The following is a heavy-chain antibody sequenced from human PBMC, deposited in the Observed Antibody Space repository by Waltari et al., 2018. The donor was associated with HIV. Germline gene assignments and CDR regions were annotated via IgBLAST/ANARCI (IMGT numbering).Heavy chain of an antibody. CDR3: ARWGWLSPYFDY. D-gene: IGHD3-22*01. CDR2: SYTSGST. Sequence: QVQLQESGPGLVKPSQTLSLTCTVSGGSISSGSYYWSWIRQPAGKGLEWIGRSYTSGSTNYNPSLKSRVTISVDTSKNQFSLKLSSVTAADTAVYYCARWGWLSPYFDYWGQGTLVTVSS. V-gene: IGHV4-61*02. J-gene: IGHJ4*02. CDR1: GGSISSGSYY.